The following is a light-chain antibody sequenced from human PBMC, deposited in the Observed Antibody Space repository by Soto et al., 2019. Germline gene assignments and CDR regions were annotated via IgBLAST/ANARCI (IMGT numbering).Light chain of an antibody. V-gene: IGKV1-39*01. CDR3: QQSYSIPFT. CDR1: QTITTF. CDR2: RAS. Sequence: DIQMTQSPSSLSASVGDRVTVTCRASQTITTFLGWYQQKPGKAPQLLIYRASILQSGVPSRFSGSGYGTDFTLTISSLQPEDFATYYCQQSYSIPFTFGPGTKVDIK. J-gene: IGKJ3*01.